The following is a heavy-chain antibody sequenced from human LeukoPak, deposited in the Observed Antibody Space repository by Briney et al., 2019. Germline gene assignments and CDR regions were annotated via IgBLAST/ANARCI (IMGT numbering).Heavy chain of an antibody. J-gene: IGHJ6*02. D-gene: IGHD2-2*01. CDR1: GFTFTSYS. V-gene: IGHV3-48*02. Sequence: PGGSLRLSCAASGFTFTSYSMNWVRQAPGKGLEWVSYISISSSTIYYGDSVKGRFTISRDNAKNSVYLQMNSLRDEDTAMYYCARELGYCSGTTCSVHYYGLDVWGQGTTVTVSS. CDR3: ARELGYCSGTTCSVHYYGLDV. CDR2: ISISSSTI.